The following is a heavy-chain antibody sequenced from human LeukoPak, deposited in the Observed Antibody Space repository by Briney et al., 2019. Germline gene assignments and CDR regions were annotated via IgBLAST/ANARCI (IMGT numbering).Heavy chain of an antibody. CDR3: ARGTSGDY. D-gene: IGHD1-1*01. V-gene: IGHV3-20*04. J-gene: IGHJ4*02. CDR1: GFTVSNNY. Sequence: GGSLRLSCAASGFTVSNNYMNWVRQAPGKGLEWVSGLNWNGGSTAYADSVKGRFTISRDNAKNSLYLQMNSLRAEDTAFYYCARGTSGDYWGQGTLVTVSS. CDR2: LNWNGGST.